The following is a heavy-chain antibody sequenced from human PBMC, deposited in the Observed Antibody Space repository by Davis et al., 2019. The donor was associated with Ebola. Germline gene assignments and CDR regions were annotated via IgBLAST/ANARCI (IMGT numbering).Heavy chain of an antibody. D-gene: IGHD3-16*02. CDR3: ARVNGDYYYYGLDV. Sequence: MPSETLSLTCAVYGGSFSGYYWSWIRQPPGKGLEWIGEINHGGRINYNPSLRSRVTISVDKSKNQFFLKVSSVTAADTAVYYCARVNGDYYYYGLDVWGQGTTVTVSS. CDR1: GGSFSGYY. V-gene: IGHV4-34*01. CDR2: INHGGRI. J-gene: IGHJ6*02.